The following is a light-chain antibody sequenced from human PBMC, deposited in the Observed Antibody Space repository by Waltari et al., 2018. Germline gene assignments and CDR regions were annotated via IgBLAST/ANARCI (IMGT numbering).Light chain of an antibody. V-gene: IGKV4-1*01. J-gene: IGKJ4*01. CDR2: WAS. CDR3: QQYYITPLS. CDR1: QSFLYSSDNRNY. Sequence: DIVMTQSPDSLAVSLGERATINCKSSQSFLYSSDNRNYLAWYQQKPGQPPNLLIYWASTSESGVPDRVSGSGSGTDFTLTISSLQAEDVAVYYCQQYYITPLSFGGGTKVEIK.